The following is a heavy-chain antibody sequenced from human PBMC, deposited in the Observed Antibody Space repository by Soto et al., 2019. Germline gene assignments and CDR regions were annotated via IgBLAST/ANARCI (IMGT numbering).Heavy chain of an antibody. CDR3: ARGARGRSSCWSDS. V-gene: IGHV4-34*01. D-gene: IGHD6-13*01. Sequence: QVQLQQWGAGLLKPSETLSLTCAVYGGSFSGYYWSWIRQPPGKGLEWIGEIYHTGSTNYTPSLKSRVAISVDSSKNQYSLVLNSVTAADTAGYYCARGARGRSSCWSDSWGQGTLVTVPS. J-gene: IGHJ5*01. CDR1: GGSFSGYY. CDR2: IYHTGST.